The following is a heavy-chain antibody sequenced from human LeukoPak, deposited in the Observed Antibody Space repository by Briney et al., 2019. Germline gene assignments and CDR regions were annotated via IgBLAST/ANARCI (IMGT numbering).Heavy chain of an antibody. D-gene: IGHD6-19*01. CDR2: INHSGST. Sequence: KPSETLSLTCAVYGGSSSGYYWSWIRQHPGKGLDWIGEINHSGSTNYNPSLKSRVTISVDTSKNQFSLKLSSVTAADTAVYYCARDLGMAGIAPVDYWGQGTLVTVSS. J-gene: IGHJ4*02. CDR1: GGSSSGYY. CDR3: ARDLGMAGIAPVDY. V-gene: IGHV4-34*01.